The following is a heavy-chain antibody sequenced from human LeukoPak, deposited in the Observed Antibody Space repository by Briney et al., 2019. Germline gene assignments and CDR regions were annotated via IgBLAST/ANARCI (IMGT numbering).Heavy chain of an antibody. CDR2: IYYIGGT. V-gene: IGHV4-59*01. J-gene: IGHJ6*02. CDR3: ARVQQDWNYGKHYYYYYGMDV. D-gene: IGHD1-7*01. Sequence: SETLSLTCIHSLGSLSSYYRCWIREPPGKGVWWMVYIYYIGGTNYNPSLKRRVTISVETTTKQFSLMLSSVVAADTAVYYCARVQQDWNYGKHYYYYYGMDVWGQGTTVTVSS. CDR1: LGSLSSYY.